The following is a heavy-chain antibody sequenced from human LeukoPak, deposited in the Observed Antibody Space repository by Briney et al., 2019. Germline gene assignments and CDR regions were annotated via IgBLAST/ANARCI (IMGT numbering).Heavy chain of an antibody. J-gene: IGHJ4*02. CDR2: IGGSGTRT. Sequence: GGSLRLSCSASGFTFTTYGMNWVRRAPGKGLEWVSGIGGSGTRTYYADSVKGRFTISRDNSKNTLYLQMNSLRDEDTAVYYCAKDSHWILFDDWGQGTLVTVSS. V-gene: IGHV3-23*01. CDR3: AKDSHWILFDD. CDR1: GFTFTTYG. D-gene: IGHD2-2*03.